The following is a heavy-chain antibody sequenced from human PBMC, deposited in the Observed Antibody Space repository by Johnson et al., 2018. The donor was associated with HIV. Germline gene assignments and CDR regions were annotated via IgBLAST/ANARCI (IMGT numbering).Heavy chain of an antibody. CDR2: INWNGGST. D-gene: IGHD2-2*01. J-gene: IGHJ3*02. CDR3: ARVRGLGYGSSTNCWGDAFDI. V-gene: IGHV3-20*04. CDR1: GFTFDDYV. Sequence: VQLVESGGGVVRPGGSLRLSCAASGFTFDDYVMTWVRQGPGKGLEWVSGINWNGGSTGYADSVKGRFLFSRDNARNSLYLQMNSLRAEDTALYYLARVRGLGYGSSTNCWGDAFDIWGQGTMVTVSS.